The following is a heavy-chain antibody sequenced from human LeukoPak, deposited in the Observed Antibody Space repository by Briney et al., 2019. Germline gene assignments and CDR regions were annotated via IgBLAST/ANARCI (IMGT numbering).Heavy chain of an antibody. D-gene: IGHD6-13*01. J-gene: IGHJ6*03. V-gene: IGHV4-34*01. CDR1: GGSFSGYY. CDR3: AREQLVLYYYYYYMDV. CDR2: INHSGST. Sequence: KASETLSLTCAVYGGSFSGYYWSWIRQPPGKGLEWIGEINHSGSTNYNPSLKSRVTMSVDTSKNQFSLKLSSVTAADTAVYYCAREQLVLYYYYYYMDVWGKGTTVTVSS.